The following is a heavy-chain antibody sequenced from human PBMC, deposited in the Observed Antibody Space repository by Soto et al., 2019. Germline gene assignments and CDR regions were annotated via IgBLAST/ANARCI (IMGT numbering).Heavy chain of an antibody. V-gene: IGHV3-30*18. J-gene: IGHJ6*02. CDR2: ISYDGSNK. CDR3: AKDLDIVVVPAAIRGGMDV. CDR1: GFTFSSYG. D-gene: IGHD2-2*02. Sequence: QPGGSLRLSCAASGFTFSSYGMHWVRQAPGKGLEWVAVISYDGSNKYYADSVKGRFTISRDNSKNTLYLQMNSLRAEDTAVYYCAKDLDIVVVPAAIRGGMDVWGQGTTVTVSS.